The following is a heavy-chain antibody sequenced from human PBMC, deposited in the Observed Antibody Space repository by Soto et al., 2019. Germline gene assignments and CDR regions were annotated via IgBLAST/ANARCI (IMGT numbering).Heavy chain of an antibody. Sequence: SETLSLTCTVSGGSIRSNDYYWGWIRQPPGKGLEWIGSFYYSGSIFYNPSLKSRVTISVDTSKNQLSLKLNSVTAADTAVYYCARRHNWNDIGDHFDYWGHGTLVTVSS. D-gene: IGHD1-20*01. V-gene: IGHV4-39*01. CDR3: ARRHNWNDIGDHFDY. CDR2: FYYSGSI. J-gene: IGHJ4*01. CDR1: GGSIRSNDYY.